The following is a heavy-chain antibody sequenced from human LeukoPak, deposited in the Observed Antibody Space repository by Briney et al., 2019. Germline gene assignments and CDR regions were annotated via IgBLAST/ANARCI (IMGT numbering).Heavy chain of an antibody. V-gene: IGHV1-18*01. CDR3: ARGPSATLTDYPYFDY. J-gene: IGHJ4*02. D-gene: IGHD3-9*01. CDR1: GYTFTSYG. Sequence: ASVQVSCKASGYTFTSYGISWVRQAPGQGLEWMGWISAYNGNTNYAQKLQGRVALTRDMSTNTVDMELSSLTSEDTAVYYCARGPSATLTDYPYFDYWGQGTLVTVSS. CDR2: ISAYNGNT.